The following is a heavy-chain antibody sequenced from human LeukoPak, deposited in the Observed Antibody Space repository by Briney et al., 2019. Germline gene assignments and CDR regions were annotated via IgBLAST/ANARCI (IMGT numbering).Heavy chain of an antibody. CDR2: IYYSGST. J-gene: IGHJ6*03. CDR3: ARLTYYYDSSGYYSSSYYYYYYMDV. D-gene: IGHD3-22*01. V-gene: IGHV4-59*01. CDR1: GGSISSYY. Sequence: PSGTLSLTCTVSGGSISSYYWSWIRQPPGKGLEWIGYIYYSGSTNYNPSLKSRVTISVDTSKNQFSLKLSSVTAADTAVYYCARLTYYYDSSGYYSSSYYYYYYMDVWGKGTTVTVSS.